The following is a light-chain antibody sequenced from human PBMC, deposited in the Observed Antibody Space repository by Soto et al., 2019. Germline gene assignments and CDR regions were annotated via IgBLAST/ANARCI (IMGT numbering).Light chain of an antibody. CDR2: GDS. Sequence: QSALTQPASVSGSPGQSIAISCTGTSSDVGGSTHVSWYQHHPGEAPKLMIYGDSNRPSGVSDRFSGSKSGNTASLTISGLQAGDEADYYCNSYTTRSTYVFGTGTKLTVL. CDR3: NSYTTRSTYV. CDR1: SSDVGGSTH. J-gene: IGLJ1*01. V-gene: IGLV2-14*01.